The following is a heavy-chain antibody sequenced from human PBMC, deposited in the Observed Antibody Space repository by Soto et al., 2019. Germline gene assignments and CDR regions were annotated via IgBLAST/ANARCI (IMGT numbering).Heavy chain of an antibody. CDR2: IGSSSSYT. D-gene: IGHD3-9*01. V-gene: IGHV3-11*05. Sequence: QVQLVESGGDLVKPGGSLRLSCAASGFPFSDYYMSWIRQAPGKGLEWVSSIGSSSSYTNYADSVKGRFTISRDNATHSLYLQMSSLRAEDAAVYYCARRRPTGYYNYWGQGTLVTVSA. J-gene: IGHJ4*02. CDR1: GFPFSDYY. CDR3: ARRRPTGYYNY.